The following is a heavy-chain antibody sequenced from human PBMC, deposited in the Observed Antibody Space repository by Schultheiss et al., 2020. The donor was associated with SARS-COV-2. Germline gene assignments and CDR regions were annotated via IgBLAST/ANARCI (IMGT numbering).Heavy chain of an antibody. CDR2: IYPGDSDT. CDR1: GYTFTSYW. Sequence: KVSCKASGYTFTSYWIGWVRQMPGKGLEWMGIIYPGDSDTRYSPSFQGQVTISADKSISTAYLQWSSLKASDTAMYYCARGGYYYYYGMDVWGQGTTVTVSS. CDR3: ARGGYYYYYGMDV. V-gene: IGHV5-51*01. D-gene: IGHD3-16*01. J-gene: IGHJ6*02.